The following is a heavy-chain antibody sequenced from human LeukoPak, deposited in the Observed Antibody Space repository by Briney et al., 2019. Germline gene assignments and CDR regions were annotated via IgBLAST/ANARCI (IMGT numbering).Heavy chain of an antibody. J-gene: IGHJ4*02. D-gene: IGHD3-22*01. CDR1: GFTFDDYA. V-gene: IGHV3-43D*03. CDR2: ISWDGDST. CDR3: ATAPYDSRGIFDY. Sequence: GGSLRLSCAASGFTFDDYAMHWVRQAPGKGLECVSLISWDGDSTYYADSVKGRFTISRDNNKNSLYLQMNSLRTEDSALYYCATAPYDSRGIFDYWGQGTLVTVSS.